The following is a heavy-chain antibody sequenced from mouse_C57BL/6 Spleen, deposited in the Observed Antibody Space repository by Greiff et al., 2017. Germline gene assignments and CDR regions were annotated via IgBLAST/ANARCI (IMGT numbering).Heavy chain of an antibody. Sequence: QVQLQQSGAELVKPGASVKISCKASGYTFTDYYINWVKQRPGQGLEWIGKIGPGSGSTYYNEKFKGKATLTADKSSSTAYMQLSSLTSEDSAVYFCANGGPIYYGIYEGYYFDYWGQGTTLTVSS. J-gene: IGHJ2*01. CDR3: ANGGPIYYGIYEGYYFDY. CDR1: GYTFTDYY. CDR2: IGPGSGST. D-gene: IGHD2-1*01. V-gene: IGHV1-77*01.